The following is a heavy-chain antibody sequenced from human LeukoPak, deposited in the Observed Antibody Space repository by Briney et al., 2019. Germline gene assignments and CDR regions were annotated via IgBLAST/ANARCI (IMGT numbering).Heavy chain of an antibody. D-gene: IGHD3-16*02. CDR2: IYYSGST. CDR3: AGLDYVWGSYRRFDY. CDR1: GGSISSSSYY. J-gene: IGHJ4*02. Sequence: PSETLSLTCTVSGGSISSSSYYWGWIRQPPGKGLEWIGSIYYSGSTYYNPSLKSRVTISVDTSKNQFSLKLSSVTAADTAVCYCAGLDYVWGSYRRFDYWGQGTLVTVSS. V-gene: IGHV4-39*01.